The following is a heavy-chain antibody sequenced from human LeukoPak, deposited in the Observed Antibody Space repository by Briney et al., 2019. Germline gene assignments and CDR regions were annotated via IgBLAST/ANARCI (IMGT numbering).Heavy chain of an antibody. CDR2: ISPNSGDT. V-gene: IGHV1-2*02. CDR3: ARDRATYGPEYDD. CDR1: GYTFTDYF. Sequence: ASVKVSCKASGYTFTDYFIHWVRQAPGQGLEWTGWISPNSGDTNCAQKFQGRVTMTRDTSITTAYMEVNSLRSDDTAVYYCARDRATYGPEYDDWGQGTLVTVSS. D-gene: IGHD3-10*01. J-gene: IGHJ4*02.